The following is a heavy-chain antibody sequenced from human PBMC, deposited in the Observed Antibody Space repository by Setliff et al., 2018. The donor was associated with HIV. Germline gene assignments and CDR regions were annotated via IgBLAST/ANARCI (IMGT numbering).Heavy chain of an antibody. V-gene: IGHV1-69*13. J-gene: IGHJ6*03. CDR1: GYSFSDYY. CDR2: ILPFFDTA. D-gene: IGHD5-12*01. Sequence: ASVKVSCKASGYSFSDYYIHWVRQAPGQGLEWMGGILPFFDTANYAQKFQGRVTITADESTSTVHMELSSLTSEDTAVYYCAREFGAGIRQIVAGEFYYMDVWGKGTTVTVSS. CDR3: AREFGAGIRQIVAGEFYYMDV.